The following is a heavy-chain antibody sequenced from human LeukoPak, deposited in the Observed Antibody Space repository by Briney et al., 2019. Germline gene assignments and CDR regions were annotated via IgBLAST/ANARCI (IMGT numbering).Heavy chain of an antibody. CDR3: ARDRAPVASFDY. CDR1: GFTFSNAW. D-gene: IGHD5-12*01. J-gene: IGHJ4*02. CDR2: ISSSSSYI. Sequence: PGGSLRLSCAASGFTFSNAWMNWVRQAPGKGLEWVSSISSSSSYIYYADSVKGRFTISRDNAKNSLYLQMNSLRAEDTAVYYCARDRAPVASFDYWGQGTLVTVSS. V-gene: IGHV3-21*01.